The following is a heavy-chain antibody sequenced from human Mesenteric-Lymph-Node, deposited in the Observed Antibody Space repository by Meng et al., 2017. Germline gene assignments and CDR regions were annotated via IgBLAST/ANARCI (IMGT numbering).Heavy chain of an antibody. V-gene: IGHV6-1*01. Sequence: QPEQSGPGLVKPPQTLSLTCAISGDSVSSNSATWNWIRQSPSRGLEWLGRTYYRSKYYNDYALSVKSRITINPDTSKNQFSLQLNSVTPEDTAIYYCARDWGDVRGGFDFWGQGTLVTVSS. J-gene: IGHJ4*02. CDR1: GDSVSSNSAT. CDR2: TYYRSKYYN. CDR3: ARDWGDVRGGFDF. D-gene: IGHD3-10*02.